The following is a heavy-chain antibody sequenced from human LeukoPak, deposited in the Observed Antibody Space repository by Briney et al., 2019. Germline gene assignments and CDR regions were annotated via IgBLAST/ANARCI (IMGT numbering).Heavy chain of an antibody. V-gene: IGHV4-30-4*01. CDR2: MYYNGNT. Sequence: PSQTLSLTCTVSGGSISSGDYYWSWIRQPPGKGLEWIAYMYYNGNTYYNPSPKSRVTMSADPSKNQLSLKLSSVTAADTAVYYCARPYYYDSRIDPWGQGILVTVSS. CDR3: ARPYYYDSRIDP. D-gene: IGHD3-22*01. J-gene: IGHJ5*02. CDR1: GGSISSGDYY.